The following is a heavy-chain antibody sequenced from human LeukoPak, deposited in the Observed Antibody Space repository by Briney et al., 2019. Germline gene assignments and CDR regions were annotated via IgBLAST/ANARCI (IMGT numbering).Heavy chain of an antibody. V-gene: IGHV3-11*01. D-gene: IGHD2-2*01. CDR2: ITSGGGTI. J-gene: IGHJ4*02. CDR3: SRGFNYAFDY. Sequence: GGSLRLSCAASGFTFSDYYMNWLRQAPGKGLEWVSYITSGGGTIYYADSVKGRFTISRDNANNSLYLQMNSLRADDQATYYCSRGFNYAFDYWGEGSLVTVSS. CDR1: GFTFSDYY.